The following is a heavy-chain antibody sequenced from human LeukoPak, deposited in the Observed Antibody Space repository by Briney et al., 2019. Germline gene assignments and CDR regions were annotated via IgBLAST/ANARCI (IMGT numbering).Heavy chain of an antibody. D-gene: IGHD4-17*01. CDR1: GFTFSSYA. CDR3: ARDRGATVTTYAFDT. Sequence: PGRSLRLSCAASGFTFSSYAMHWVRQAPGKGLEWVAVISYDGSNKYYADSVKGRFTISRDNSKNTLYLQMNSLRAEDTAVYYCARDRGATVTTYAFDTWGQGTMVTVSS. J-gene: IGHJ3*02. CDR2: ISYDGSNK. V-gene: IGHV3-30*04.